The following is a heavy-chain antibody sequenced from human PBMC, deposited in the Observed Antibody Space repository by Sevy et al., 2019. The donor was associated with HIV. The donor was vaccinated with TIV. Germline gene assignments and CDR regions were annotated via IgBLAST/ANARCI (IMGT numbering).Heavy chain of an antibody. CDR3: ARDARIAVAGTFYYYYYMDV. CDR2: IYTSGST. Sequence: SETLSLTCTVSGGSISSYYWSWIRQPAGKGLEWIGRIYTSGSTNYNPSLKSRVTMSVDTSKNQFSLKLSSVTAADTAVYYCARDARIAVAGTFYYYYYMDVWGKGTTVTVSS. J-gene: IGHJ6*03. V-gene: IGHV4-4*07. D-gene: IGHD6-19*01. CDR1: GGSISSYY.